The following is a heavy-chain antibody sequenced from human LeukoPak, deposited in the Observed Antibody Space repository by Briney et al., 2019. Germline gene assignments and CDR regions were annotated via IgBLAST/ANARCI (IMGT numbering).Heavy chain of an antibody. CDR2: ISGSGGST. V-gene: IGHV3-23*01. CDR3: AKDFYDTSDYYYRRYFDY. CDR1: GFTFSSYA. Sequence: GGSLRLSCAASGFTFSSYAMSWVRQAPGKGLEWVSAISGSGGSTYYADSVKGRFTVSRDNSKNTLYLQMSSLRAEDTAVYYCAKDFYDTSDYYYRRYFDYWGQGTLVTVSS. J-gene: IGHJ4*02. D-gene: IGHD3-22*01.